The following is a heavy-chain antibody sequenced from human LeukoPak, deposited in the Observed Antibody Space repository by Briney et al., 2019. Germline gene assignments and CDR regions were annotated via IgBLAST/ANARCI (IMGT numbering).Heavy chain of an antibody. J-gene: IGHJ4*02. Sequence: SVKVSCKASGGTFSSYAISWVRQAPGQGLEWMGGIIPIFGTANYAQKFQGRVTITADESTSAAYMELSSLRSEDTAVYYCARDSGIVVDLGSEYYFDYWGQGTLVTVSS. V-gene: IGHV1-69*01. CDR2: IIPIFGTA. D-gene: IGHD3-22*01. CDR1: GGTFSSYA. CDR3: ARDSGIVVDLGSEYYFDY.